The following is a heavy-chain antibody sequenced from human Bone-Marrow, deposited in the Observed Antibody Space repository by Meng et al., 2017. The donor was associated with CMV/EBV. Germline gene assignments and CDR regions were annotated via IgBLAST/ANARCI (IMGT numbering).Heavy chain of an antibody. J-gene: IGHJ6*02. CDR1: GYNFTSYW. CDR3: AGLGGDYGRYYYYGMDV. Sequence: KVSCKGSGYNFTSYWIGWVRQMPGKGLEWMGIIYPGDSDTRYSPSFQGQVTITADKSISTAYLQWSSLKASDTAMYYCAGLGGDYGRYYYYGMDVWGQGTTVTVSS. CDR2: IYPGDSDT. D-gene: IGHD4-17*01. V-gene: IGHV5-51*01.